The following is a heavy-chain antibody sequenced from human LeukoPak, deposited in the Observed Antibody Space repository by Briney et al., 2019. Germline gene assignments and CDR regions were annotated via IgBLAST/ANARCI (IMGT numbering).Heavy chain of an antibody. V-gene: IGHV1-69*05. CDR1: GGTFYIYG. CDR3: ARVVVSSGYYSDY. D-gene: IGHD3-3*01. Sequence: SVKVSCKSFGGTFYIYGINWVRQAPGQGLEWMGRITPIFGTTNYAQTLQGRVTITTDGSMTTAYMELSGLKSGDTAVYYCARVVVSSGYYSDYWGQGTQVTVSS. J-gene: IGHJ4*02. CDR2: ITPIFGTT.